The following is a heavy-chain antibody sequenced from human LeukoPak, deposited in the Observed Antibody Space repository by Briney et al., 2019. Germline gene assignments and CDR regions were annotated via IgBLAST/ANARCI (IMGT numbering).Heavy chain of an antibody. CDR1: GDSFSTYA. CDR2: ISAYNGNT. V-gene: IGHV1-18*01. Sequence: ASVKVSCKASGDSFSTYAISWVRQAPGQGLEWMGWISAYNGNTNYAQKLQGRVTMTTDTSTSTAYMELRSLRSDDTAVYYCARDYYYGSGSYIIHGYWGQGTLVTVSS. D-gene: IGHD3-10*01. CDR3: ARDYYYGSGSYIIHGY. J-gene: IGHJ4*02.